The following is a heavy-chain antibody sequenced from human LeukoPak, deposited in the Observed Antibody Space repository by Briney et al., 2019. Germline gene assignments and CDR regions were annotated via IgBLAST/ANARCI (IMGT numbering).Heavy chain of an antibody. CDR3: ARSLRTYYYDSSGYYY. CDR2: ISAYNGDT. D-gene: IGHD3-22*01. CDR1: GYTFTSYG. J-gene: IGHJ4*02. V-gene: IGHV1-18*01. Sequence: ASVKVSCKASGYTFTSYGINWVRQAPGQGLEWMGWISAYNGDTNYAQELQGRVTMTTDTSTSTAYMELRSLTSDDTAVYYCARSLRTYYYDSSGYYYWGQGTLVTVSS.